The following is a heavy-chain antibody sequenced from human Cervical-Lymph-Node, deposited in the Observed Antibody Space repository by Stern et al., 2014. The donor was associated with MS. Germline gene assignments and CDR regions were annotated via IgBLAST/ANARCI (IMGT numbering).Heavy chain of an antibody. Sequence: QLQLQESGPGLVKPSETLSLTCTVSGGSITNRDYWGWIRQSPGKGLEWIGSVYYSGITYYRPSLKSRATISIDTSSKQFFLRFTSVTATDTAVYFCARGVTAVTNYVPNWCFDLWGRGTLVTVSS. V-gene: IGHV4-39*02. D-gene: IGHD4-11*01. CDR1: GGSITNRDY. CDR2: VYYSGIT. J-gene: IGHJ2*01. CDR3: ARGVTAVTNYVPNWCFDL.